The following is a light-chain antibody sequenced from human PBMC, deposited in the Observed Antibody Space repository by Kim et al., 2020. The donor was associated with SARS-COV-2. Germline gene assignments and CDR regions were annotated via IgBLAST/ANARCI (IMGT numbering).Light chain of an antibody. J-gene: IGKJ5*01. Sequence: PGERAALSCRASRSITSNSLAWYQQKPGQAPRLLIYIAYTRASGIPDRFSGSGSGTEFTLTISRLEPEDFAVYYCHQYGSSPSTFGQGTRLEIK. V-gene: IGKV3-20*01. CDR2: IAY. CDR3: HQYGSSPST. CDR1: RSITSNS.